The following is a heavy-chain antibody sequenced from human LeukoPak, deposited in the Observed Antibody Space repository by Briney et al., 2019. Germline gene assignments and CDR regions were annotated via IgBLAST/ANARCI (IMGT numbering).Heavy chain of an antibody. Sequence: PSETLSLTCTVSGGSISSYYWSWIRQPPGKGLEWIGYIYYSGSTNYNPSLKSRVTMSVDTSKNQFSLKLSSVTAADTAVYYCARGRYSGRRSFDYWGQGTLVTVSS. CDR3: ARGRYSGRRSFDY. J-gene: IGHJ4*02. CDR1: GGSISSYY. CDR2: IYYSGST. V-gene: IGHV4-59*12. D-gene: IGHD1-26*01.